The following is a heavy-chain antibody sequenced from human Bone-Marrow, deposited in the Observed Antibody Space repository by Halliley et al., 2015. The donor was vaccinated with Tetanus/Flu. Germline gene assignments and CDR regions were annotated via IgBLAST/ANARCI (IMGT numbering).Heavy chain of an antibody. CDR2: ITGSGRET. CDR3: AKIAVSGNSKGYFYGVDV. CDR1: GSRFSSFA. J-gene: IGHJ6*02. V-gene: IGHV3-23*01. Sequence: SLRLSCGGSGSRFSSFAMSWVRQAPGKGLEWVTAITGSGRETFYADSVKGRFTISRDNSKNMLYLQMSSLGAEDTAMYYCAKIAVSGNSKGYFYGVDVWGQGTRVAVSS. D-gene: IGHD6-19*01.